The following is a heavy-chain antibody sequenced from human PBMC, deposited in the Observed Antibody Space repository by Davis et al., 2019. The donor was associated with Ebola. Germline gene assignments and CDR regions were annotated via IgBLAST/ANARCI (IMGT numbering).Heavy chain of an antibody. J-gene: IGHJ4*02. V-gene: IGHV3-48*04. Sequence: PGGSLRLSCIVSGIDFGTSIMHWVRQAPGKGLEWVAYISSSGNNVYHTDSVKGRFTISRDNAKNSLYLQMNSLRAEDTAVYYCARELLMRYGPMDYWGQGTLVTVSS. CDR2: ISSSGNNV. CDR1: GIDFGTSI. D-gene: IGHD3-16*01. CDR3: ARELLMRYGPMDY.